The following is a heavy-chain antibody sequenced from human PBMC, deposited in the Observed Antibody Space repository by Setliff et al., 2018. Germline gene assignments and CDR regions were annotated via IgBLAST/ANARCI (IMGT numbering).Heavy chain of an antibody. J-gene: IGHJ6*03. CDR3: ARESSITIFGVPYYYYYMDV. CDR2: IRSKTYGGTT. Sequence: PGGSLRLSCTTSGFNFGDYGMNWVRQAPGKGLEWVAFIRSKTYGGTTEYADSVKGRFTVSRDNAKNSLYLQMNSLRAEDTAVYYCARESSITIFGVPYYYYYMDVWGKGTTVTVSS. CDR1: GFNFGDYG. D-gene: IGHD3-3*01. V-gene: IGHV3-49*04.